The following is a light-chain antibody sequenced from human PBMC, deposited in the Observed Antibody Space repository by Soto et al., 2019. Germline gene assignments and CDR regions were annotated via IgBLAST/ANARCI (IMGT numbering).Light chain of an antibody. CDR2: GAI. CDR1: QNIRSNY. Sequence: EIVLTQSPGTLSLSPGQRGTLSCRASQNIRSNYVAWFQQKPGQPPRLLIYGAINRASGIPDRFSGSGSGTEFTLAISSLGPEDFVVYYCQQYHSPPLTFGQGTKVDIK. V-gene: IGKV3-20*01. CDR3: QQYHSPPLT. J-gene: IGKJ1*01.